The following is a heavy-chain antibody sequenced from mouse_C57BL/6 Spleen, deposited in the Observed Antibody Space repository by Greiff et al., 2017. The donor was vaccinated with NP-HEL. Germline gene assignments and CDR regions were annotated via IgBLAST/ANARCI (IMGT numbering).Heavy chain of an antibody. Sequence: VQLQQSGPELVKPGASVKISCKASGYAFSSSWMNWVKQRPGKGLEWIGRIYPGDGDTNYNGKFKGKATLTADKSSSTAYMQLSSLTSEDSAVYFCARGDPYYAMDYWGQGTSVTVSS. D-gene: IGHD3-3*01. J-gene: IGHJ4*01. CDR1: GYAFSSSW. CDR2: IYPGDGDT. CDR3: ARGDPYYAMDY. V-gene: IGHV1-82*01.